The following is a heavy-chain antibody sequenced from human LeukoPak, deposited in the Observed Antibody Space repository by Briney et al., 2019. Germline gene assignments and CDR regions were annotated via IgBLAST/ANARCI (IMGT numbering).Heavy chain of an antibody. CDR2: ISGSGYYS. CDR1: EFTFDNYA. V-gene: IGHV3-23*01. CDR3: ARDALSLHSSSPLDY. Sequence: GGSLRLSCAASEFTFDNYAMSWVRQAPGKGLEWVSVISGSGYYSYYADSVKGRFTISRDNSKNTLYLQMNSLRAEDTAVYYCARDALSLHSSSPLDYWGQGTLVTVSS. J-gene: IGHJ4*02. D-gene: IGHD6-13*01.